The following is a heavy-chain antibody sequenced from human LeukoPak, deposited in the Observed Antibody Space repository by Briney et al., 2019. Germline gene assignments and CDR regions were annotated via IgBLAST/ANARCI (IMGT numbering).Heavy chain of an antibody. CDR3: ARGLDYDILTGYYSRGSYFDY. CDR1: GFTFSSYS. Sequence: GGSLRLSCAASGFTFSSYSMNWVRQAPGKGLEWVSSISSSSSYIYYADSVKGRFTISRDNAKNSLYLQMNSLRAEDTAVYYCARGLDYDILTGYYSRGSYFDYWGQGTLVTVSS. J-gene: IGHJ4*02. CDR2: ISSSSSYI. D-gene: IGHD3-9*01. V-gene: IGHV3-21*01.